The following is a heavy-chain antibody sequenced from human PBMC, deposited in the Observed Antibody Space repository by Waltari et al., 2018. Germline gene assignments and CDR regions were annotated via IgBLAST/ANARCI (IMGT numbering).Heavy chain of an antibody. D-gene: IGHD3-10*01. J-gene: IGHJ3*02. CDR2: TGST. CDR3: VRQGSGGRAFDI. Sequence: QLQLQESGPGLVKASETLSLTCIVSGGPITSSSSYWGWIRPPPGKGLEWIGSTGSTYHNPSLKSRVTISVDTSKSQFSLKLSSVTAADTAVYYCVRQGSGGRAFDIWGLGTMVTVSS. CDR1: GGPITSSSSY. V-gene: IGHV4-39*01.